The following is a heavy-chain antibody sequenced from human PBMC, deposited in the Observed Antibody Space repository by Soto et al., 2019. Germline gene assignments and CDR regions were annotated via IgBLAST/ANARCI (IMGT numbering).Heavy chain of an antibody. V-gene: IGHV3-21*04. Sequence: PGGSLRLSCVGSGFTFSTYSINWVRQAPGKGLEWVSGIRGFSPYTFYAESVKGRFTISRDNAKNSLYLQMNSLRAEDTAVYYCVRDFEGSYGYGPFDYWGQGALVTVSS. CDR3: VRDFEGSYGYGPFDY. D-gene: IGHD5-18*01. CDR1: GFTFSTYS. J-gene: IGHJ4*02. CDR2: IRGFSPYT.